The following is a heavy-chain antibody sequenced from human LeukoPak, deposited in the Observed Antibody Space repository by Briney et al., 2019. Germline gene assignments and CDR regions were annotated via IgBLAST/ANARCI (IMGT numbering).Heavy chain of an antibody. D-gene: IGHD1-26*01. V-gene: IGHV3-66*01. J-gene: IGHJ4*02. CDR2: IYSGGST. CDR1: GFTVSSNY. CDR3: ARGRLGIVGASSGY. Sequence: GGSLRLSCAASGFTVSSNYMSWVRQAPGKGLEWVSVIYSGGSTYYADSVKGRFTISRDNSKNTLYLQMNSLRAEDTAVYYCARGRLGIVGASSGYWGQGTLVTVSS.